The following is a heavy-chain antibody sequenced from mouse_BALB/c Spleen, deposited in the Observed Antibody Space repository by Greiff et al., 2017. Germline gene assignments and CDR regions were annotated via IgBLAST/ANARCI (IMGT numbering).Heavy chain of an antibody. CDR1: GFTFSSYT. D-gene: IGHD2-2*01. J-gene: IGHJ3*01. CDR2: ISSGGGNT. Sequence: EVKLMESGGGLVKPGGSLKLSCAASGFTFSSYTMSWVRQTPEKRLEWVATISSGGGNTYYPDIVKGRFTISRDNAKNNLYLQMSSLRSEDTALYYCARYGYDAWFAYWGQGTLVTVSA. V-gene: IGHV5-9*03. CDR3: ARYGYDAWFAY.